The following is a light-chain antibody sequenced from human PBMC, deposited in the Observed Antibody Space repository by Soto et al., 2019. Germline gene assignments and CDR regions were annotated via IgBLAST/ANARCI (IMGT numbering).Light chain of an antibody. J-gene: IGKJ1*01. CDR3: QQYNDWPLT. CDR1: QTVSSN. V-gene: IGKV3-15*01. Sequence: EIVMTQSPATLSVSPGERATLSCRASQTVSSNLAWYQQKPGQAPRLLIYGAFTRATGIPARFSGSGYGTEVTINISSLQSEDVELYYCQQYNDWPLTFGQGTKVDIK. CDR2: GAF.